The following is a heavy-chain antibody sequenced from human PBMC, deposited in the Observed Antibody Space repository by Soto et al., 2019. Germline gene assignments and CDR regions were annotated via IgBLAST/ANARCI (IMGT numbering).Heavy chain of an antibody. CDR2: IKQDGSEK. Sequence: GGSLRLSCAASGFTFSSYWMSWVRQAPGKGLEWVANIKQDGSEKYYVDSVKGRFTISRDNAKNSLYLQMNSLRAEGTAVYYCARDPYPVLRFLEWLPHFAYGGQGTLVPVSS. D-gene: IGHD3-3*01. CDR3: ARDPYPVLRFLEWLPHFAY. J-gene: IGHJ4*02. CDR1: GFTFSSYW. V-gene: IGHV3-7*05.